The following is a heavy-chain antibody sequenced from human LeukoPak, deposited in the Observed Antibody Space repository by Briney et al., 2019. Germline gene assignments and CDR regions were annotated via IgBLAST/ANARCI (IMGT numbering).Heavy chain of an antibody. CDR2: TYYRSKLYN. V-gene: IGHV6-1*01. J-gene: IGHJ4*02. Sequence: SQTLSLTCAISGDLVSSNSVVWNWIRQSPSRGLEWLGRTYYRSKLYNDYAVSVKGRITINPDTSKNQFSLQLNSVTPEDTAVYYCARAGSSGYDWDYWGQGTLVTVSS. CDR1: GDLVSSNSVV. D-gene: IGHD5-12*01. CDR3: ARAGSSGYDWDY.